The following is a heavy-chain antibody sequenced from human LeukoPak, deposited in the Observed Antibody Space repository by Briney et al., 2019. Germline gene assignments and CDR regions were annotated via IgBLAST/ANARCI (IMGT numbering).Heavy chain of an antibody. V-gene: IGHV1-69*13. Sequence: ASVKVTCKASGGTFSSYAISWVRQAPEQGLEWMGGIIPIFGTANYAQKFQGRVTITADESTSTAYMELSSLRSEDTAVYYCARGSNSSSGYYYAPYFDYWGQGTLVTVSS. J-gene: IGHJ4*02. D-gene: IGHD3-22*01. CDR3: ARGSNSSSGYYYAPYFDY. CDR2: IIPIFGTA. CDR1: GGTFSSYA.